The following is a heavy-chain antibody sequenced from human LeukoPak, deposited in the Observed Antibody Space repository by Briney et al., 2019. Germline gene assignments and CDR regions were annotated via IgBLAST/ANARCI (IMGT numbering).Heavy chain of an antibody. V-gene: IGHV3-30*02. Sequence: GGSLRLSCAASGFTFSSYGMHRVRQAPGKGLEWVAFMRYDGSNKYYADSVKGRFTISRDNSKNTLYLQMNSLRAEDTAVYYCAKHPGPYGSGSYFDYWGQGTLVTVSS. CDR3: AKHPGPYGSGSYFDY. D-gene: IGHD3-10*01. CDR1: GFTFSSYG. J-gene: IGHJ4*02. CDR2: MRYDGSNK.